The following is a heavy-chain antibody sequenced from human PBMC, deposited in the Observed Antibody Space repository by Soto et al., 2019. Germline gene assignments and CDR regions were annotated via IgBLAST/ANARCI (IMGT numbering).Heavy chain of an antibody. V-gene: IGHV1-69*08. CDR2: IIPILGIA. Sequence: QVQLVQSGAEVKKPGSSVKVSCKASGGTFSSYTISWVRQAPGQGLEWMGRIIPILGIANYAQKFQGSVTITADTSTSTAYMVTRRLRSVANGLYYSARDFGGSWYGGGGDINGYSYYGMDVWVQGTTCTVSS. D-gene: IGHD6-13*01. CDR3: ARDFGGSWYGGGGDINGYSYYGMDV. CDR1: GGTFSSYT. J-gene: IGHJ6*01.